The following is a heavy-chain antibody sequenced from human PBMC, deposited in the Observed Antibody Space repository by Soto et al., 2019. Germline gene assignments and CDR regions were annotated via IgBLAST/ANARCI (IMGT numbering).Heavy chain of an antibody. Sequence: ASVKVSCKASGYNVIGYGVNWVRQAPGQGLEWMGWMNVRSGHTAHAQKIQGRVILTRDTSINTAYMELSSLTSGDKAVYFCAGRVADRKFGFWGRGTQV. CDR1: GYNVIGYG. J-gene: IGHJ4*01. D-gene: IGHD3-3*01. CDR3: AGRVADRKFGF. CDR2: MNVRSGHT. V-gene: IGHV1-8*02.